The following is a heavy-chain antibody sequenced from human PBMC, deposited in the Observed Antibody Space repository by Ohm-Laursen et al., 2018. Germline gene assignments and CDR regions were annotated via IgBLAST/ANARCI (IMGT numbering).Heavy chain of an antibody. V-gene: IGHV3-30*18. CDR3: AKPTDRFLEWLATDY. Sequence: SLRLSCSASGFTFSNYGMHWVRQAPGKGLEWVAVISYDGSNKYYADSVKGRFTISRDNSKNTLYLQMNSLRAEDTAVYYCAKPTDRFLEWLATDYWGQGTLVTVSS. CDR1: GFTFSNYG. D-gene: IGHD3-3*01. J-gene: IGHJ4*02. CDR2: ISYDGSNK.